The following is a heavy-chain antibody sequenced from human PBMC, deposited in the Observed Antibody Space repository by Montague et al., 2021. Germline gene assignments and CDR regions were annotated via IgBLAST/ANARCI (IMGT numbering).Heavy chain of an antibody. CDR2: IYYSGST. J-gene: IGHJ3*02. CDR3: ASYSTRGWPLGPFDI. CDR1: GGSMSSYY. D-gene: IGHD6-13*01. Sequence: SETLSLTCTVSGGSMSSYYWSWIRQPPGKGLEWIGYIYYSGSTNYNPSLKSRVTIAVDTSKNQFSLKLSSVTAPDTAVYYCASYSTRGWPLGPFDIWGQGTMVTVSS. V-gene: IGHV4-59*01.